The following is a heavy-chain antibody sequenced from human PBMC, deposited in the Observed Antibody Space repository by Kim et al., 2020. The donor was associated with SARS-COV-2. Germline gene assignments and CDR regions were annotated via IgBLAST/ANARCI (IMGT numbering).Heavy chain of an antibody. D-gene: IGHD1-1*01. CDR1: GFTLSNSN. Sequence: GGSLRLSCAASGFTLSNSNMNWVRQAPGKGLEWLSYISSSSSTTYYTDSVKGRFTTSRAKAKNSLYLQMNSLRDEDSAVYFCAKGYKYGMDVWGPGIT. CDR2: ISSSSSTT. V-gene: IGHV3-48*02. CDR3: AKGYKYGMDV. J-gene: IGHJ6*01.